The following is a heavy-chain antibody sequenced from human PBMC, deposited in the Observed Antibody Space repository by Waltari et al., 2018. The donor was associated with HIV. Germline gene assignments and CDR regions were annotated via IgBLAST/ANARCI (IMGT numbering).Heavy chain of an antibody. CDR3: AGQATVEFDY. Sequence: QVQLVQSGAEVKKPGSSVKVSCKASGGSFSIYAISWVRQAPGQGLEWMGGISPIFGTANYAHESQGRVTITADKSTSTAYMELSSLRSEDTAVYYCAGQATVEFDYWGQGTLVTVSS. D-gene: IGHD4-17*01. CDR2: ISPIFGTA. V-gene: IGHV1-69*06. CDR1: GGSFSIYA. J-gene: IGHJ4*02.